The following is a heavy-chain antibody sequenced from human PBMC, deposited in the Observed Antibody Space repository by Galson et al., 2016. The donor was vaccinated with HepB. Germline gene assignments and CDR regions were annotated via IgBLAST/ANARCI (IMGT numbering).Heavy chain of an antibody. V-gene: IGHV3-30*18. D-gene: IGHD6-19*01. CDR3: AKVRAVADLPDHYYYYGMDV. CDR2: ISYDGSNK. Sequence: SLRLSCAASGFTFSSYGMHWVRQAPGKGLEWVAVISYDGSNKYYADSVKGRFTISRDNSKNTLYLQMNSLRAEDPAGYYRAKVRAVADLPDHYYYYGMDVWGQGTTVTVSS. J-gene: IGHJ6*02. CDR1: GFTFSSYG.